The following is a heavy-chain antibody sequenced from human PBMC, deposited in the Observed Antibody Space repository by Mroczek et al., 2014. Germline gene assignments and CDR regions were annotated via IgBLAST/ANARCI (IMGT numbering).Heavy chain of an antibody. D-gene: IGHD3-22*01. V-gene: IGHV4-59*02. Sequence: QVQLQESGPGLVKPSETLSLICTVSGGSVNNFYWNWIRQPPGKGLEWIGYIYYTGTTNYSPSLKSRVTISIDTAKNQFSLKLSSVTAADTAVYYCASHYYYDVSGYSPPGFYYYYYIGRLGQRDHGHRL. CDR2: IYYTGTT. CDR3: ASHYYYDVSGYSPPGFYYYYYIGR. J-gene: IGHJ6*03. CDR1: GGSVNNFY.